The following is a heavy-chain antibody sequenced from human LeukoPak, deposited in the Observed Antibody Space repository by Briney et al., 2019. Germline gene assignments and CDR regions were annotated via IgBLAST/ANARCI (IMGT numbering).Heavy chain of an antibody. J-gene: IGHJ4*02. CDR3: ARVRNEYDGSGYFDY. V-gene: IGHV3-66*01. Sequence: GGSLRLSCAASGFTVSRNYVTWVRQAPGKGLEWVSVIYSGGNTHYADSVKGRFTISRDNSKNIVYLQMNSLRAEDTAVYYCARVRNEYDGSGYFDYWGQGALVTVSS. D-gene: IGHD3-22*01. CDR2: IYSGGNT. CDR1: GFTVSRNY.